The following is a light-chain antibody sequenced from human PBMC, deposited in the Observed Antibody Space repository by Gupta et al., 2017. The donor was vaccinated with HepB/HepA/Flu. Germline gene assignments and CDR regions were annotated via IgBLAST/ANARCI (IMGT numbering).Light chain of an antibody. CDR1: QSISSW. Sequence: DIQMTQSPSTLSASVGDRVTITCRASQSISSWLAWYQQKPGKAPKVLIYKASNLESGVPSRFSGSGSGTEFTLTISSLQADDFATYYCQQYDSYSPWTFGQGTKVEIK. CDR3: QQYDSYSPWT. CDR2: KAS. J-gene: IGKJ1*01. V-gene: IGKV1-5*03.